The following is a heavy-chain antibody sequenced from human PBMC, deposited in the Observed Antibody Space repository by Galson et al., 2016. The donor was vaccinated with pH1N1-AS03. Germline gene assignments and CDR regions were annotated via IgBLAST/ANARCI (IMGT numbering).Heavy chain of an antibody. V-gene: IGHV3-21*01. Sequence: SLRLPCAVSGFTFRDYNLNWVRQDPGKGPEWVSSIEASSTYIYDADSAKGRFTISRDNSKNSLYLQMNSLRAEDTAVYYCARDTARSFDYWGMGTLVSVSS. CDR3: ARDTARSFDY. CDR2: IEASSTYI. D-gene: IGHD5-18*01. J-gene: IGHJ4*02. CDR1: GFTFRDYN.